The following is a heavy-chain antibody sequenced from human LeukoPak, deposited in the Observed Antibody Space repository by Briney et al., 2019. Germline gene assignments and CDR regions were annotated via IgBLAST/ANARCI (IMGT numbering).Heavy chain of an antibody. J-gene: IGHJ4*02. CDR3: ARAGFEWCMLA. CDR1: GYTFTSYA. D-gene: IGHD2-8*01. Sequence: ASVKVSCKASGYTFTSYAMHWVRQAPGQRLEWMGWINAGNGNTKYSQKFQGRVTITRDTSASSAYMELSSLRSEDTAVYYCARAGFEWCMLAWGQGTLVTVSS. CDR2: INAGNGNT. V-gene: IGHV1-3*01.